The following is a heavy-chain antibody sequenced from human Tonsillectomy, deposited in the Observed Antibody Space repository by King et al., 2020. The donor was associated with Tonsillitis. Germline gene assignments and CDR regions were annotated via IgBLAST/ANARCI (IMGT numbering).Heavy chain of an antibody. Sequence: VQLQESGPGLVKPSQTLSLTCTVSGGSVSSGDYYWSWIRQPPGKGLEWIGYIYYTETTYYNPSLKSRVTISVDTSKNQFSLRMNSVTAADPAVYFCARDPYFYGSFYYMDVWGKGTTVTVSS. CDR2: IYYTETT. CDR3: ARDPYFYGSFYYMDV. D-gene: IGHD3-10*01. J-gene: IGHJ6*03. CDR1: GGSVSSGDYY. V-gene: IGHV4-30-4*01.